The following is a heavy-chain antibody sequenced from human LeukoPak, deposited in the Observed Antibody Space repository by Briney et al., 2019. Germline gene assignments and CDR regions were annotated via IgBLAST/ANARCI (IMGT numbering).Heavy chain of an antibody. Sequence: ASVKVSCKAPGYTFTSYYMHWVRQAPGQGLEWMGIINPSGGSTSYAQKFQGRVTMTRDTSTSTVYMELSSLRSEDTAVYYCARDLGDSSGYYGNYQFDYWGQGTLVTVSS. V-gene: IGHV1-46*01. CDR1: GYTFTSYY. D-gene: IGHD3-22*01. CDR2: INPSGGST. CDR3: ARDLGDSSGYYGNYQFDY. J-gene: IGHJ4*02.